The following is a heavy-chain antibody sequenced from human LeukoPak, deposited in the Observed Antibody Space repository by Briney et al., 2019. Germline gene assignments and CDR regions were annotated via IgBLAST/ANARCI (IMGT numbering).Heavy chain of an antibody. CDR1: GFTFSSYG. D-gene: IGHD6-19*01. CDR3: ARSGGSGWSSYY. V-gene: IGHV3-21*01. Sequence: GRTLTLSCAASGFTFSSYGMNWVRQAAGKGLERISSISSSSGFIFYADSVKGRFTISRDNAKNSLYLQMNSLRAEDTAVYYCARSGGSGWSSYYWGQGMLV. CDR2: ISSSSGFI. J-gene: IGHJ4*02.